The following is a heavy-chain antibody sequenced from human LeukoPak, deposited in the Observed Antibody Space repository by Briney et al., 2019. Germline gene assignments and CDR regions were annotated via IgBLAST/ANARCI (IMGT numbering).Heavy chain of an antibody. Sequence: PSETLSLTCTVSGGSISSYYWSWIRQPPGKGLEWIGYIYYSGSTYYNPSLKSRVTISVDTSKNQFSLKLSSVTAADTAVYYCARDGYPYYYYMDVWGKGTTVTVSS. J-gene: IGHJ6*03. CDR2: IYYSGST. CDR1: GGSISSYY. CDR3: ARDGYPYYYYMDV. D-gene: IGHD1-1*01. V-gene: IGHV4-59*12.